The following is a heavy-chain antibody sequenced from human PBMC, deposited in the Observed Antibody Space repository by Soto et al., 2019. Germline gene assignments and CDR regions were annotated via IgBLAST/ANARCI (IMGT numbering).Heavy chain of an antibody. Sequence: SETRSLTCTVSGGSISSYYWSWIRQHPGKGLEWIGYIYYSVSTNYNPSLKSRVTISVDTSKNQFSINLSSVTTADTAVYYCARAKCSFDFEYWGKGNIVTISS. CDR3: ARAKCSFDFEY. V-gene: IGHV4-59*01. D-gene: IGHD3-3*02. CDR2: IYYSVST. CDR1: GGSISSYY. J-gene: IGHJ4*02.